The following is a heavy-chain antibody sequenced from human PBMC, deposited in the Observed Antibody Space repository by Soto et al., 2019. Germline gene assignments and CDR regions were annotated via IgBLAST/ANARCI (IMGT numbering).Heavy chain of an antibody. J-gene: IGHJ4*02. CDR1: GGSFSSYY. CDR2: ISYSGTT. Sequence: SETLSLTCTVSGGSFSSYYWSWIRQPPGKGLEWIGHISYSGTTNYNPSLTNRVTISLDTSGNQFSLKVSSLTAADTAVYYCASSEDYPPMTNRVSGWYSYYWGQGSLVTVSS. CDR3: ASSEDYPPMTNRVSGWYSYY. D-gene: IGHD6-19*01. V-gene: IGHV4-59*01.